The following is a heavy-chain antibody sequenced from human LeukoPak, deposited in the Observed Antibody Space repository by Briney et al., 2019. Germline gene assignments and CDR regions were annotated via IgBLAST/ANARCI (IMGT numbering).Heavy chain of an antibody. CDR2: FDPEDGET. J-gene: IGHJ6*02. CDR3: GTAMVRDYYYGMDV. CDR1: GYTLTELS. D-gene: IGHD3-10*01. V-gene: IGHV1-24*01. Sequence: ASVNVSCKVSGYTLTELSMHWVRQAPGKGLEWMGGFDPEDGETIYAQKFQGRVTMTEDTSTDTAYMGLSSLRSEDTAVYYCGTAMVRDYYYGMDVWGQGTTVTVSS.